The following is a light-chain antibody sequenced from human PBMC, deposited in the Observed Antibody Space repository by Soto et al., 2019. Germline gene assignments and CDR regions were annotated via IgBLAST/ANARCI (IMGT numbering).Light chain of an antibody. Sequence: ESVLTQSPGTLSLYPGERATLSCRASQSVSSSYLAWYQQKPGQAPRLLIYGASSRATGIPDRFSGSGSGTDFTLTISRLEPEDFAVYYCQQYGSSPPPFGPGTKVDIK. CDR1: QSVSSSY. V-gene: IGKV3-20*01. J-gene: IGKJ3*01. CDR3: QQYGSSPPP. CDR2: GAS.